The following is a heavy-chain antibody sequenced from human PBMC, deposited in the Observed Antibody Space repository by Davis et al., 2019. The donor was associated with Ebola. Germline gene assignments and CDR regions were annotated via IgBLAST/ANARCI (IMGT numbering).Heavy chain of an antibody. D-gene: IGHD6-19*01. J-gene: IGHJ3*02. V-gene: IGHV3-21*01. CDR2: ISSSSSYI. CDR1: GFTFSSYS. CDR3: ARDSGWYSHDAFDI. Sequence: PGGSLRLSCAASGFTFSSYSMNWVRQAPGKGLEWVSSISSSSSYIYYADSVKGRFTISRDNAKNSLYLQMNSLRAEDTAVYYCARDSGWYSHDAFDIWGQGTMVTVSS.